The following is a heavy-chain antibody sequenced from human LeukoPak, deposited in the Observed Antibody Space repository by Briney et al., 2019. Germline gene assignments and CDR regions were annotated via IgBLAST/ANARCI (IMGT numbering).Heavy chain of an antibody. J-gene: IGHJ6*02. V-gene: IGHV3-30*04. Sequence: GRSLRLSCAASGFTFSSYVMHWVRQAPGKGLEWVAAISYDESNKYYADSVKGGFTISRDNPKNTLYLQMNSLRAEDTAVYYCARDFIAVALYYYGMDVWGQGTTVTVSS. D-gene: IGHD6-19*01. CDR1: GFTFSSYV. CDR2: ISYDESNK. CDR3: ARDFIAVALYYYGMDV.